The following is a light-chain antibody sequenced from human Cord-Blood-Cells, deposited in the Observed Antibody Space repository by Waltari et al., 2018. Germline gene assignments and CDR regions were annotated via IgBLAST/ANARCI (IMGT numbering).Light chain of an antibody. V-gene: IGKV1-39*01. Sequence: DIQMTQSPSSLSASVGDRVTITCPASQSISSYLNWYQQKPGKAPKLLIYAASSLQSGVPSRFSGRGSGTDFTLTISSLQPEDFATYYCRQSYSTPYTFGQGTKLEIK. CDR1: QSISSY. J-gene: IGKJ2*01. CDR2: AAS. CDR3: RQSYSTPYT.